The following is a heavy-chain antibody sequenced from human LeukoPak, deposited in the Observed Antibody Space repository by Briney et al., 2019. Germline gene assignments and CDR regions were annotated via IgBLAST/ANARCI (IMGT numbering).Heavy chain of an antibody. V-gene: IGHV1-8*01. D-gene: IGHD1-14*01. Sequence: GASVKVSCKASGYTFTSYGINWVRQATGQGLEWMGWMNPNSSNTGYAQKFQGRVTMTRNPSIGTAYMELSSLRSEDTAIYYCVRVPPRTTNYAYWGQGTLVTVSS. CDR2: MNPNSSNT. CDR3: VRVPPRTTNYAY. CDR1: GYTFTSYG. J-gene: IGHJ4*02.